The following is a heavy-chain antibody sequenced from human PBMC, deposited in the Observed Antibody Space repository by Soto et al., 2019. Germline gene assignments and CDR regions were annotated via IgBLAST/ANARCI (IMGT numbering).Heavy chain of an antibody. CDR3: APHVYGSGGSCQYDAFAI. Sequence: EVQVLESGGGLVQPGGSLRLSCEASGITFSNYMMTWIRQAPGKGLEWVSTITAGGDGTYYADSVKGRFTMSRETSKNTLYLQTNTLRAEDTAVYYCAPHVYGSGGSCQYDAFAIRGQGTMVTVSS. CDR2: ITAGGDGT. V-gene: IGHV3-23*01. CDR1: GITFSNYM. D-gene: IGHD2-15*01. J-gene: IGHJ3*02.